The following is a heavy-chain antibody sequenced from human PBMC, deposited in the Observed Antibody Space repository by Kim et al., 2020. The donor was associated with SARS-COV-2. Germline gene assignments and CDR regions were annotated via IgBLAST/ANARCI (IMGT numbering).Heavy chain of an antibody. CDR2: ISSSSTHT. V-gene: IGHV3-11*03. Sequence: GGSLRLSCAASGFTFSDYYMSWIRQAPGKGLEWVSYISSSSTHTNYADSVKGRFTISRDNAENSLYLQMNSLRAEDTAVYYCARRGSSWYSQIDYWGQGT. CDR1: GFTFSDYY. D-gene: IGHD6-13*01. CDR3: ARRGSSWYSQIDY. J-gene: IGHJ4*02.